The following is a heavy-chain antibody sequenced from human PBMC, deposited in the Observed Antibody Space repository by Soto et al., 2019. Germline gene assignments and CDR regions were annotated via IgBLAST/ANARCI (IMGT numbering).Heavy chain of an antibody. CDR2: IDPSDSYT. D-gene: IGHD3-22*01. CDR3: ARRKTYYYDSSDAFDI. CDR1: RYSFNRSW. J-gene: IGHJ3*02. V-gene: IGHV5-10-1*01. Sequence: PGEALKMTCKGCRYSFNRSWISWVRPTTGKGLEWTGTIDPSDSYTNYSPSLQGHVTISADKSISTAYLQWSSLKASITAMYYCARRKTYYYDSSDAFDIWGQGTMVTVSS.